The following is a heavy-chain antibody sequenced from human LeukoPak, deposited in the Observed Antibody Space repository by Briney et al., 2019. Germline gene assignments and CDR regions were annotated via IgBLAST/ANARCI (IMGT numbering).Heavy chain of an antibody. J-gene: IGHJ5*02. CDR1: GYSFTSYW. Sequence: GASLQLSCNGTGYSFTSYWIGWVRQLPGKGLEWMGIIYPGDSDNRYSPSFQGQVTISADKSISPANLQWSSLKASDTAMYYCAGSITIFGVVIMAWFDPWGQGTLVTVSS. CDR2: IYPGDSDN. V-gene: IGHV5-51*01. CDR3: AGSITIFGVVIMAWFDP. D-gene: IGHD3-3*01.